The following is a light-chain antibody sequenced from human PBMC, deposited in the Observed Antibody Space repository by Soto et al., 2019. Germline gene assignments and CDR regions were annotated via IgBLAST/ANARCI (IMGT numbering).Light chain of an antibody. V-gene: IGLV1-40*01. Sequence: QSVLTQPPSVSGAPGQRVTISCTGSSSNIGAGHDVHWYQHLPGTPPKVLIFGNNNRPSGVPDRFSGSKSGTSASLAITGLQPEDEADYYCQSYDSSLSVLYVFGTGTKVTVL. J-gene: IGLJ1*01. CDR1: SSNIGAGHD. CDR3: QSYDSSLSVLYV. CDR2: GNN.